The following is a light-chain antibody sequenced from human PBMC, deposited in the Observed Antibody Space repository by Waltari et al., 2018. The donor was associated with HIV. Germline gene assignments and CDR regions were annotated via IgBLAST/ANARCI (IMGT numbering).Light chain of an antibody. CDR2: EVN. V-gene: IGLV2-8*01. CDR3: SSYAGNNNYV. J-gene: IGLJ1*01. CDR1: SRHIGTYTY. Sequence: QPALTQPPSASGSPGQSVTISCTGTSRHIGTYTYVSWYQQHPGRTPNLLIYEVNKRPSGVPDRFSGSKSANTASLTVSGLQVADEADYYCSSYAGNNNYVFGTGTRVTVL.